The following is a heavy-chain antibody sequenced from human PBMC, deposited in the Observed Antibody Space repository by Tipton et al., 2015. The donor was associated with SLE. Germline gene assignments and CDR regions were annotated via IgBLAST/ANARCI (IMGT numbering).Heavy chain of an antibody. CDR2: IYTSRSS. CDR3: ARKIEAVVKHYFDY. J-gene: IGHJ4*02. CDR1: GGSISSASYF. V-gene: IGHV4-61*02. Sequence: TLSLTCTVSGGSISSASYFWNWIRQPAGKGLEWIGTIYTSRSSNYNPSLKSRVTISLDTSKNQFSLRLTSVTAADTAVYYCARKIEAVVKHYFDYWGQGPLVAVSS.